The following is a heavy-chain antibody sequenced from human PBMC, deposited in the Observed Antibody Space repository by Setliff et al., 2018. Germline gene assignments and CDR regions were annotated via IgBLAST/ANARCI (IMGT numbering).Heavy chain of an antibody. D-gene: IGHD1-26*01. V-gene: IGHV3-48*01. CDR2: IGATSGNI. J-gene: IGHJ3*02. Sequence: PGGSLRLSCAASGFTFSSYAMSWVRQAPGKGLECVSYIGATSGNIYYADSVKGRFTTSRDDAKNSLYLQMKSLRAEDTAVYYCARGGKTAFDMWGQGTMVTVSS. CDR1: GFTFSSYA. CDR3: ARGGKTAFDM.